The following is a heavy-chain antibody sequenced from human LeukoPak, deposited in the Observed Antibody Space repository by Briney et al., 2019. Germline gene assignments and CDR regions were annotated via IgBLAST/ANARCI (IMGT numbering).Heavy chain of an antibody. CDR2: IRGDGVTT. D-gene: IGHD3-10*01. CDR3: AKGGAVSSKSITLIRGTRRYYYYMDV. Sequence: GGSLRLSCAASGFTFSSHGMNWVRQAPGKGLEWVSGIRGDGVTTYYADSVKGRFTISRDNSKNTLFLQMNRLRAEDTAVYYCAKGGAVSSKSITLIRGTRRYYYYMDVWGKGTTVTISS. V-gene: IGHV3-23*01. J-gene: IGHJ6*03. CDR1: GFTFSSHG.